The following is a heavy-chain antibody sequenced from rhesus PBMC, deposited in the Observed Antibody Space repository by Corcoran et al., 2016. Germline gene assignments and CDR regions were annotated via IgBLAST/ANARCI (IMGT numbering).Heavy chain of an antibody. V-gene: IGHV4-169*01. CDR3: ARAVSETIQWVQLPDY. CDR2: IYGMVSST. D-gene: IGHD5-24*01. Sequence: QLQLQESGPGLVKPSETLSVTCAVPGGSISGSYGRWIRTAPGKRREWRGSIYGMVSSTNYNPSLKRRVTLSVDTSKNQLSLKLSSVTAADTAVYYCARAVSETIQWVQLPDYWGQGVLVTVSS. J-gene: IGHJ4*01. CDR1: GGSISGSY.